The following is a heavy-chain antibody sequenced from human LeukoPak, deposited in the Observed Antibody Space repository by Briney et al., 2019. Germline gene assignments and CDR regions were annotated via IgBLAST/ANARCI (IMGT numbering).Heavy chain of an antibody. CDR2: IIPIFGTA. D-gene: IGHD2-2*01. CDR1: GGTFSSYA. V-gene: IGHV1-69*13. Sequence: SVKVSCKASGGTFSSYAISWVRQAPGQGLEWMGGIIPIFGTANYAHKFQGRVTITADESTSTAYMELSSLRSEDTAVYYYARSIVVVPAASDAFDIWGQGTMVTVSS. J-gene: IGHJ3*02. CDR3: ARSIVVVPAASDAFDI.